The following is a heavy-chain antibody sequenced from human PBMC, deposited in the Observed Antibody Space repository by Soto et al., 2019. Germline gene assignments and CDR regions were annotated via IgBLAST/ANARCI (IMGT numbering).Heavy chain of an antibody. Sequence: ASVKVSCKASGGTFSSYAISWVRQAPGQGLEWMGWISAYNGNTNYAQKLQGRVTMTTDTSTSTAYMELRSLRSDDTAVYYCARVSGYCSNGVCRLYYYYGMDVWGQGATVTVSS. V-gene: IGHV1-18*01. CDR3: ARVSGYCSNGVCRLYYYYGMDV. CDR1: GGTFSSYA. D-gene: IGHD2-8*01. CDR2: ISAYNGNT. J-gene: IGHJ6*02.